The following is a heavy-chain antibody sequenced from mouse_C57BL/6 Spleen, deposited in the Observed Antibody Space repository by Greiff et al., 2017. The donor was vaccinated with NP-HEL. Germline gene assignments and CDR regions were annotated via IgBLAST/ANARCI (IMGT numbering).Heavy chain of an antibody. V-gene: IGHV3-1*01. J-gene: IGHJ2*01. Sequence: EVKLQESGPGMVKPSQSLSLTCTVTGYSITSGYDWHWIRHFPGNKLEWMGYISYSGSTNYNPSLKSRISITHDTSKNHFFLKLNSVTTEDTATYYCARGTEYYFDYWGQGTTLTVSS. CDR1: GYSITSGYD. CDR2: ISYSGST. CDR3: ARGTEYYFDY.